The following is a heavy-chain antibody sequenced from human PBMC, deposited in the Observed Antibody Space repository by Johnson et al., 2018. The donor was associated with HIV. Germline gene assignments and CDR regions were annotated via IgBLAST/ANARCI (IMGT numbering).Heavy chain of an antibody. Sequence: VQLVESGGGVVQPGRSLRLSCAASGFTFSSYAMHWVRQAPGKGLEWVAVISYDGSNKYYADSVKGRFTISRDNSKNTLYLQMNSLRAEDTAVYYCARDNCSSTSCHSARNAFDIWGQGTMVTVSS. V-gene: IGHV3-30*04. J-gene: IGHJ3*02. CDR2: ISYDGSNK. D-gene: IGHD2-2*01. CDR3: ARDNCSSTSCHSARNAFDI. CDR1: GFTFSSYA.